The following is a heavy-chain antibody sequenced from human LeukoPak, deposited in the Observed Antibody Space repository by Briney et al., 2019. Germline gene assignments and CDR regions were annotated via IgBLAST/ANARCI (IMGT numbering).Heavy chain of an antibody. CDR2: INPNSGGT. V-gene: IGHV1-2*02. D-gene: IGHD3-9*01. J-gene: IGHJ6*02. Sequence: PLASVKVSCKASGYTFTGYYMHWVRQAPGQGLERMGWINPNSGGTNYAQKFQGRVTMTRDTSISTAYMELSRLRSDDTAVYYCARDYAGYFNWLFPPYYYYGMDVWGQGTTVTVSS. CDR1: GYTFTGYY. CDR3: ARDYAGYFNWLFPPYYYYGMDV.